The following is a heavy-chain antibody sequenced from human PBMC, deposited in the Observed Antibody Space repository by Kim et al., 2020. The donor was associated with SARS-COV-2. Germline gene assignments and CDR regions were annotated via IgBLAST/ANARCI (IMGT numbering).Heavy chain of an antibody. D-gene: IGHD3-9*01. J-gene: IGHJ5*02. CDR2: IYYSGST. V-gene: IGHV4-39*07. CDR3: ARDSRYYDILNAP. Sequence: SETLSLTCTVSGGSISSSSYYWGWIRQPPGKGLEWIGSIYYSGSTYYNPSLKSRVTISVDTSKNQFSLKLSSVTAADTAVYYCARDSRYYDILNAPWGQGTLVTVSS. CDR1: GGSISSSSYY.